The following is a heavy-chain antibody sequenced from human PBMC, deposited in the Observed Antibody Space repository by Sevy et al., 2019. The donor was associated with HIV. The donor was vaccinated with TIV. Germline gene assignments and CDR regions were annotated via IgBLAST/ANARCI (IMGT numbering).Heavy chain of an antibody. J-gene: IGHJ4*02. CDR1: GLTLSYAW. CDR2: IKRESDGGTT. Sequence: GGSLRLSCAASGLTLSYAWMNWVRQAPGKGLEWVGHIKRESDGGTTDFAKTVKGRFIISRDDSKNTLYLQMNSLKTGDTALYYCTARNFDFWGRGTLVTVSS. V-gene: IGHV3-15*07. CDR3: TARNFDF.